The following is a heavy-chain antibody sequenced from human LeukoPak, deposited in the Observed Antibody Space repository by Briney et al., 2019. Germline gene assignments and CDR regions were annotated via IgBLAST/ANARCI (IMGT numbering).Heavy chain of an antibody. J-gene: IGHJ1*01. CDR1: GGSISSGDYY. CDR2: IYYSGST. Sequence: PSQTLSLTCTVSGGSISSGDYYWSWIRQPPGKGLEWIGYIYYSGSTYYNPSLESRVTISVDTSKNQFSLKLSSVTAADTAVYYCARGTVAGRRGDFQHWGQGTLVTVSS. V-gene: IGHV4-30-4*08. CDR3: ARGTVAGRRGDFQH. D-gene: IGHD6-19*01.